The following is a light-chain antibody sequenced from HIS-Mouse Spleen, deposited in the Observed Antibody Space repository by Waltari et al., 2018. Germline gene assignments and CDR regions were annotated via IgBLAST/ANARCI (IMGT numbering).Light chain of an antibody. Sequence: QSALTQPASVSGSPGQSITIPCTGTSSDAGSYNLVSWYQQHPGKAPNLMIYEGSKRPSGVSNRFSGSKAGNTSSLTFSGLHAEDEADYYCCSYAGSSTGVFGGGTKLTVL. J-gene: IGLJ3*02. V-gene: IGLV2-23*01. CDR3: CSYAGSSTGV. CDR2: EGS. CDR1: SSDAGSYNL.